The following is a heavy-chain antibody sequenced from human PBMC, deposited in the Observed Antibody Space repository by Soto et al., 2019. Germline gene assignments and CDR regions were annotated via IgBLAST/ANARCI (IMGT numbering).Heavy chain of an antibody. CDR1: GGSISSYY. CDR2: IYYSGST. Sequence: SETLSLTCTVSGGSISSYYWSWIRQPPGKGLEWIGYIYYSGSTNYNPSLKSRVTISVDTSKNQFSLKLSSVTAADTAVYYCASAGFTQFGVYYYYGMDVWGQGTTVTVSS. D-gene: IGHD3-10*02. J-gene: IGHJ6*02. V-gene: IGHV4-59*01. CDR3: ASAGFTQFGVYYYYGMDV.